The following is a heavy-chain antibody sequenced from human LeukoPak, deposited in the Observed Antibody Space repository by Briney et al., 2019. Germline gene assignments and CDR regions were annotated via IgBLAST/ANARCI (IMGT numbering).Heavy chain of an antibody. CDR2: ISGSGGST. J-gene: IGHJ4*02. CDR1: GFTFSSFA. V-gene: IGHV3-23*01. D-gene: IGHD6-19*01. CDR3: AKDPFLYSSGWSLYFDF. Sequence: PGGSLRLSCAASGFTFSSFAMSWVRQAPGKGLEWVSAISGSGGSTYYADSVKGRFTISRDNSRNTLYLQMNSLRAEDTAVYHCAKDPFLYSSGWSLYFDFWGQGILVTVSS.